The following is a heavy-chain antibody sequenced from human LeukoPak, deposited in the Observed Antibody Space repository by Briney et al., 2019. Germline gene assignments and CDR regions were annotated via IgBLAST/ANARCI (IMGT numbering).Heavy chain of an antibody. CDR2: IYPGDSDT. D-gene: IGHD3-22*01. V-gene: IGHV5-51*01. CDR3: ARPNITSYDDSRGSHAFDV. J-gene: IGHJ3*01. CDR1: GNIFSTYW. Sequence: GESLKISCKGSGNIFSTYWIDWVRQGPSKGLEWMGTIYPGDSDTRFSPSFQGQATISADKSVSTAYLHSTSLKATDTAIYYCARPNITSYDDSRGSHAFDVWGEGSIVTVYS.